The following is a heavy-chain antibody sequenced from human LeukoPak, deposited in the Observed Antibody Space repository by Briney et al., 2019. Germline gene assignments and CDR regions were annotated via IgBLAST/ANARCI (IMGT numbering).Heavy chain of an antibody. CDR3: ARDDDATDAFDI. J-gene: IGHJ3*02. CDR1: GFTLNNAW. D-gene: IGHD5-12*01. CDR2: INWNGGST. Sequence: GSLRLSCAASGFTLNNAWLTWVRQAPGKGLEWVSGINWNGGSTGYADSVKGRFTISRDNAKNSLYLQMNSLRAEDTALYYCARDDDATDAFDIWGQGTMVTVSS. V-gene: IGHV3-20*04.